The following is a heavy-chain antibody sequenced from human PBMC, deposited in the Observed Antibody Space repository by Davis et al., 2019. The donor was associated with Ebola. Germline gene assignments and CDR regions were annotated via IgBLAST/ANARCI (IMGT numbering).Heavy chain of an antibody. CDR3: ARERYSTGWYRGMDV. V-gene: IGHV4-59*01. CDR2: VYYSGST. CDR1: GGSISSDF. J-gene: IGHJ6*02. Sequence: MPSETLSLTCNVSGGSISSDFWTWIRQPPGKGLEWIGYVYYSGSTNYNPSLKSRVTIPVDTSKNQFSLKMTSVTAADTAVYYCARERYSTGWYRGMDVWGQGTTVTVSS. D-gene: IGHD6-19*01.